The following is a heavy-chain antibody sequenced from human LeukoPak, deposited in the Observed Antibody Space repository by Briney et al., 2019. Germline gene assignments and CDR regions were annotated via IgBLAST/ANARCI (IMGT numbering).Heavy chain of an antibody. J-gene: IGHJ5*02. V-gene: IGHV3-30*18. Sequence: GGSPRLSCAASGFTFSSYGMHWVRQAPGKGLEWVAVISYDGSNKYYADSVKGRFTISRDNSKNTLYLQMNSLRAEDTAVYYCAKGPASGDYYDSSFDPWGQGTLVTVSS. D-gene: IGHD3-22*01. CDR3: AKGPASGDYYDSSFDP. CDR2: ISYDGSNK. CDR1: GFTFSSYG.